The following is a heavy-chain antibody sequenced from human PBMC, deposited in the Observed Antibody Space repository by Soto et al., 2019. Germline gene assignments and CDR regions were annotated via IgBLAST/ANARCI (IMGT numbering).Heavy chain of an antibody. CDR1: GGSFNPYY. Sequence: QVQLQESGPGLVKPSETLSITCTVSGGSFNPYYWSWIRQPLGKGLEWIGYIFYSGNTKYNPSLKCRVTISVDTSKTQISLKLSSVTAADTAVYYCAREEGGYRFDYWGQGTLVTVSS. CDR3: AREEGGYRFDY. V-gene: IGHV4-59*01. J-gene: IGHJ4*02. CDR2: IFYSGNT. D-gene: IGHD1-26*01.